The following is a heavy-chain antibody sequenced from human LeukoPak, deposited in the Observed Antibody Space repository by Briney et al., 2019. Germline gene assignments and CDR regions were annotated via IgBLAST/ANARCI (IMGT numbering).Heavy chain of an antibody. V-gene: IGHV3-23*01. J-gene: IGHJ4*02. Sequence: GGSLRLSCAASGFTFSNYAMAWVRQAPGKGLEWVSGISASGGSTYYADSVKGRFTISRDNAKNSLYLQMNSLRAEDTAVYYCAREEGYYFDYWGQGTLVTVSS. CDR2: ISASGGST. CDR3: AREEGYYFDY. CDR1: GFTFSNYA.